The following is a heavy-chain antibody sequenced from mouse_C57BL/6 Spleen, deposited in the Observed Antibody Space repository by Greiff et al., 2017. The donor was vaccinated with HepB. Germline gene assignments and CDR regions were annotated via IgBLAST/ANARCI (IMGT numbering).Heavy chain of an antibody. Sequence: EVMLVESGGGLVKPGGSLKLSCAASGFTFSSYTMSWVRQTPEKRLEWVATISGGGGNTYYPDSVKGRFTIPRDNAKNTLYLQMSSLRSEDTALYYWASVITTVVAPDYWGQGTTLTVSS. J-gene: IGHJ2*01. D-gene: IGHD1-1*01. CDR2: ISGGGGNT. CDR1: GFTFSSYT. CDR3: ASVITTVVAPDY. V-gene: IGHV5-9*01.